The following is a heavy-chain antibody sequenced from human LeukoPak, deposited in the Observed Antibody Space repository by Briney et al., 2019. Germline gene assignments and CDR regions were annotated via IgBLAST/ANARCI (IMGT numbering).Heavy chain of an antibody. CDR3: AARRPGSGYCVY. V-gene: IGHV3-72*01. CDR2: SADKANSSTP. J-gene: IGHJ4*03. Sequence: GGSLRLSSAASVFTFDDHYTDGVPPAPRQGLEWSGRSADKANSSTPRYAASVTGRCTISRHASKNSVYLQMDRLKPEYTGVYYCAARRPGSGYCVYWGKGTLVTVSS. CDR1: VFTFDDHY. D-gene: IGHD3-10*01.